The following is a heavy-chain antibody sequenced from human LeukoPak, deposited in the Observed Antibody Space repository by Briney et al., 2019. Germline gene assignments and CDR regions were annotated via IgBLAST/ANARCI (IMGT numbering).Heavy chain of an antibody. CDR3: ARGVVSGRFGDYYYYIDV. Sequence: SETLSLTCAVYGGSFSGHYWTWIRQPPGKGLQWIGEVNYRGSTNYNPSLKSRLTISEDKSKKQFSLRLPSVTAADTAVYYCARGVVSGRFGDYYYYIDVSGKGTTVTVSS. V-gene: IGHV4-34*01. CDR2: VNYRGST. J-gene: IGHJ6*03. CDR1: GGSFSGHY. D-gene: IGHD3-16*01.